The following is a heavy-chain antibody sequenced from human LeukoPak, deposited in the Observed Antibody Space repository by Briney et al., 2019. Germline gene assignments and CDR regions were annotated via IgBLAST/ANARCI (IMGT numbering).Heavy chain of an antibody. CDR1: GGSISSSY. CDR3: ASAIAEDFYYYYMDV. CDR2: IYNSGST. D-gene: IGHD1-14*01. J-gene: IGHJ6*03. V-gene: IGHV4-59*01. Sequence: PPETLSLTCTVSGGSISSSYWTWIRQPPGKGLEWIGYIYNSGSTNYNPSLKSRVTISVDTSKNQFSLNLSSVTAADTAVYYCASAIAEDFYYYYMDVWGKGTAVTVSS.